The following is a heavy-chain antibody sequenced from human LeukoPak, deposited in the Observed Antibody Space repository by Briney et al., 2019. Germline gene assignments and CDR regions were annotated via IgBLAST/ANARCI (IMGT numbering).Heavy chain of an antibody. CDR3: ARDSSGFWSGYYMDV. J-gene: IGHJ6*03. CDR2: INPNSGGT. V-gene: IGHV1-2*02. D-gene: IGHD3-3*01. CDR1: GYTFTGYY. Sequence: ASVKVSCKASGYTFTGYYMHWVRQAPGQGLEWMGWINPNSGGTNYAQKFQGRVTMTRDTSISTAYMELSRLRSDDTAVYYCARDSSGFWSGYYMDVWGKGTTVTVSS.